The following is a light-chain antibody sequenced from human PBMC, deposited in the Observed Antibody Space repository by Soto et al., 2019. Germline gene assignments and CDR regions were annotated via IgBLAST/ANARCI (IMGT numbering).Light chain of an antibody. J-gene: IGLJ2*01. CDR1: SSDVGGYNY. Sequence: QSALTQPASVPGSPGQSITISCTGTSSDVGGYNYVSWYQQHPGKAPKLMIYDVSNRPSGVSNRFSGSKSGTTASLTIAGLQAEDEADSYCSSYTSSSTLRVFGGGTKLTVL. V-gene: IGLV2-14*01. CDR2: DVS. CDR3: SSYTSSSTLRV.